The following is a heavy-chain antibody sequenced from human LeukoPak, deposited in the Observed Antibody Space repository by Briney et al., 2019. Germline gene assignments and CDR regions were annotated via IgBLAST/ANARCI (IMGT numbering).Heavy chain of an antibody. Sequence: SETLSLTCAVSGYSISSGYYWGWIRQPPGKGLDWIGSISHSGSTYYNPSLRSRVTISIDTSKNQFSLDLSSVTAADTAVYYCALGSSSYYYAGLHWGQGILVTVSS. CDR2: ISHSGST. CDR1: GYSISSGYY. CDR3: ALGSSSYYYAGLH. D-gene: IGHD3-22*01. J-gene: IGHJ4*02. V-gene: IGHV4-38-2*01.